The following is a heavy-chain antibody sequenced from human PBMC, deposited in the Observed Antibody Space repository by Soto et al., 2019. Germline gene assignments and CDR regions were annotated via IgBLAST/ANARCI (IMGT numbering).Heavy chain of an antibody. V-gene: IGHV3-64*01. D-gene: IGHD6-6*01. J-gene: IGHJ6*03. Sequence: GSLRLSCAASGFTLSGYAMDWVRQAPGKGLEYVSCISSNGVGTYYANSVQGRFTISRDNSKNTVYLQMGSLRPEDMAVYYCARRARPDFYYMDVWGKGTTVTVSS. CDR1: GFTLSGYA. CDR2: ISSNGVGT. CDR3: ARRARPDFYYMDV.